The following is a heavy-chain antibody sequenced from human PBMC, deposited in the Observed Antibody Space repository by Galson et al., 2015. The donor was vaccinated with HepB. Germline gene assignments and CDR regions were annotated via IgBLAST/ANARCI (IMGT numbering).Heavy chain of an antibody. CDR3: ARERFRGQLLS. Sequence: SLRLSCAASGFTFSSYWMHWVRQAPGKGLVWVSRINSDGSSTSYADSVKGRFTISRDNAKNTLYLQMNSLRAEDTAVYYCARERFRGQLLSWGQGTLVTVSS. CDR2: INSDGSST. V-gene: IGHV3-74*01. J-gene: IGHJ4*02. CDR1: GFTFSSYW. D-gene: IGHD2-2*01.